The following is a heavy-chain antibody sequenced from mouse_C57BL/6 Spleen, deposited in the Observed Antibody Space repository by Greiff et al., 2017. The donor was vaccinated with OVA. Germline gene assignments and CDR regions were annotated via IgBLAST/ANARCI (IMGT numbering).Heavy chain of an antibody. J-gene: IGHJ1*03. D-gene: IGHD2-3*01. CDR1: GYTFTEYT. CDR3: ARHEEGYDGYYGYFDV. CDR2: FYPGSGSI. Sequence: VQLQESGAELVKPGASVKLSCKASGYTFTEYTIHWVKQRSGQGLEWIGWFYPGSGSIKYNEKFKDKATLTADKSSSTVYMELSRLTSEDSAVYFCARHEEGYDGYYGYFDVWGTGTTVTVSS. V-gene: IGHV1-62-2*01.